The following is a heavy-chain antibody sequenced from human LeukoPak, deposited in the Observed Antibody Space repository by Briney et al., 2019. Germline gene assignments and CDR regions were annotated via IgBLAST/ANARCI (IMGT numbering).Heavy chain of an antibody. J-gene: IGHJ4*02. CDR3: ARGGVTIVGVGINPPDFDY. CDR1: GYTFTSYD. V-gene: IGHV1-8*01. CDR2: MNPNSGNT. D-gene: IGHD3-3*01. Sequence: GASVKVSCKASGYTFTSYDINWVRQATGQGLEWMGWMNPNSGNTGYAQKFQGRVTMTRNTSISTAYMELSSLRSEDTAVYYCARGGVTIVGVGINPPDFDYWGQGTLVTVSS.